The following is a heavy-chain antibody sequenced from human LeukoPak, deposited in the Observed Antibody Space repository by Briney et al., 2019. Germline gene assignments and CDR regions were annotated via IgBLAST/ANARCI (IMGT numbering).Heavy chain of an antibody. CDR1: GVSFSDDW. CDR2: INQDGSKK. V-gene: IGHV3-7*01. D-gene: IGHD2-2*01. Sequence: GGSLTLSCAASGVSFSDDWKCWVRQAPGKGLQWVANINQDGSKKYYADSLKGRSTISRDNAKNSLYLQMSSLRAEDTAVYYCARDHAYRADYWGQGTLVAVSS. J-gene: IGHJ4*02. CDR3: ARDHAYRADY.